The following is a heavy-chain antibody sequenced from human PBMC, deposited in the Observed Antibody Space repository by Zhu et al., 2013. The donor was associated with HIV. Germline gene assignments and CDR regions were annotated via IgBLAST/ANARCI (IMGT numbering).Heavy chain of an antibody. CDR2: IIPIFGTA. Sequence: QVQLVQSGAEVKKPGSSVTVSCKASGSAFSSFTLAWVRQARGQGLEWMGGIIPIFGTANYAQKFQGRVTITADESTATAYMELNSLRSEDTAVYYCGRHHNSGYYSYFDYWGQGTLVTVSS. D-gene: IGHD3-22*01. CDR3: GRHHNSGYYSYFDY. V-gene: IGHV1-69*01. J-gene: IGHJ4*02. CDR1: GSAFSSFT.